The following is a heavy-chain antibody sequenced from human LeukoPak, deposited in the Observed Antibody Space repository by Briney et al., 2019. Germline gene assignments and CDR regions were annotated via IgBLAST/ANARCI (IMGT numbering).Heavy chain of an antibody. CDR3: ARAARIDAFDI. CDR2: ISSSSSYI. V-gene: IGHV3-21*01. J-gene: IGHJ3*02. CDR1: GFTFSSYS. Sequence: PGGSLRIACAASGFTFSSYSMNWVRQAPCKGLDWVSSISSSSSYIYYADSVKGRFTISRDNAKNSLYLQMNSLRAEDTAVYYCARAARIDAFDIWGQGTMVTVSS. D-gene: IGHD6-6*01.